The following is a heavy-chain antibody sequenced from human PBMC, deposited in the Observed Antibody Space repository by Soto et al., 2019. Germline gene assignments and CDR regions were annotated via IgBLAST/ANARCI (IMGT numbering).Heavy chain of an antibody. Sequence: EVQLLESGGGLVQPGGSLRLSCAASGFTFSNFAMSWVRQAPGKGLEWVSTIHSGGTYHADSVRGRCTISRDNSKDTVSLQMNSLRGEDTAIYYCPKATQNAEGGYCGRTSCGAEYFQNWGQGPLVTVSS. J-gene: IGHJ1*01. D-gene: IGHD2-2*01. CDR2: IHSGGT. V-gene: IGHV3-23*05. CDR3: PKATQNAEGGYCGRTSCGAEYFQN. CDR1: GFTFSNFA.